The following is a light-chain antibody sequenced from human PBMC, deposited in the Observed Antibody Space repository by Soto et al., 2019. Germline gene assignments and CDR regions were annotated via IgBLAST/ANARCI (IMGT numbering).Light chain of an antibody. J-gene: IGKJ1*01. V-gene: IGKV3-20*01. CDR2: GAS. Sequence: EIGMTQSPATLSVSPGERATLSCRASQSVSSNLAWYQQKPGQAPRLLIYGASSRATGIPDRFSGSGSGTDFTLTISRLEPEDFAVYYCQQYGSSPQTFGQGTKVDNK. CDR3: QQYGSSPQT. CDR1: QSVSSN.